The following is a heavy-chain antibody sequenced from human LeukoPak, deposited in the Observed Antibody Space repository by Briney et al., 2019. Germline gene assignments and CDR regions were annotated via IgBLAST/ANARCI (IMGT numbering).Heavy chain of an antibody. CDR3: ARGFVGGGDAFAI. V-gene: IGHV1-69*05. Sequence: SVKVSCKACGGTFSSYAISWVRQAPGQGLEWMGRIIPIFGTANYAQKFQGRVTITTDESTSTAYMELSSLRSEDTAVYYCARGFVGGGDAFAIWGQGTMVTVSS. CDR2: IIPIFGTA. D-gene: IGHD3-16*01. CDR1: GGTFSSYA. J-gene: IGHJ3*02.